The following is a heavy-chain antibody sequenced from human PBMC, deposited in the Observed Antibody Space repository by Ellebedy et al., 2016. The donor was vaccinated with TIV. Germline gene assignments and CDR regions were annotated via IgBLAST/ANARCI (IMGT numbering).Heavy chain of an antibody. CDR1: GFTFSNAW. Sequence: GESLKISCAASGFTFSNAWMSWVRQAPGKGLEWVGRIKMKTEGGATDYAAPVKGRFIISRDDSKNTLYLQMNSLRTEDTAVYYCKVWGGDPPGYWGQGTLVTVSS. CDR2: IKMKTEGGAT. V-gene: IGHV3-15*01. J-gene: IGHJ4*02. D-gene: IGHD2-21*02. CDR3: KVWGGDPPGY.